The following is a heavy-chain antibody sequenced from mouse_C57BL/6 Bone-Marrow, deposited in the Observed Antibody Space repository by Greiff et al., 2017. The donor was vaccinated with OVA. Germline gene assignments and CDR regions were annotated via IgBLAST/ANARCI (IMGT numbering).Heavy chain of an antibody. D-gene: IGHD1-1*01. Sequence: EVQLVESGGGLVKPGGSLKLSCAASGFTFSSYAMSWVRQTPEKRLEWVATISDGGSYTYYPDNVKGRFTISRDNAKNNLYLQMSHLKSEDTAMYYCAREYGSPKAYWGQGTLVTVSA. CDR1: GFTFSSYA. CDR3: AREYGSPKAY. CDR2: ISDGGSYT. V-gene: IGHV5-4*01. J-gene: IGHJ3*01.